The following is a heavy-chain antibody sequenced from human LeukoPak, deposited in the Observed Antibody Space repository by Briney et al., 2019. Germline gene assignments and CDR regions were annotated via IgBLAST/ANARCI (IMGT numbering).Heavy chain of an antibody. Sequence: ASVKVSCKASGYTFTSYGISWVRQAPGQGLEWMGWISAYNGSTNYAQKLQGRVTMTTDTSTSTAYMELRSLRSDDTAVYYCARARGGDSSGPKPIDYWGQGTLVTVSS. CDR1: GYTFTSYG. V-gene: IGHV1-18*01. CDR3: ARARGGDSSGPKPIDY. J-gene: IGHJ4*02. D-gene: IGHD3-22*01. CDR2: ISAYNGST.